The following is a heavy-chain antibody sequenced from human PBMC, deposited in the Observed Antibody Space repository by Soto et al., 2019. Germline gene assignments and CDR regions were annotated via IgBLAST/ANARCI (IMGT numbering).Heavy chain of an antibody. J-gene: IGHJ5*02. Sequence: QVQLVQSGAEVKKPGSSVKVSCKASGGTFSSYTISWVRQAPGQGLEWMGRIIPILGIANYAQKFQGRVTITADKSTSTAYMERSSLRSEDTAVYYRARDVNCSGGSCYTAWFDPWGQGTLVIVSS. V-gene: IGHV1-69*02. CDR2: IIPILGIA. CDR1: GGTFSSYT. D-gene: IGHD2-15*01. CDR3: ARDVNCSGGSCYTAWFDP.